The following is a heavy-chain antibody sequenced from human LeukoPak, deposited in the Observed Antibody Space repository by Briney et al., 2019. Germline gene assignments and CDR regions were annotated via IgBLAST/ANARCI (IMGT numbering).Heavy chain of an antibody. V-gene: IGHV4-31*03. CDR1: GGSISSGGYY. CDR2: IYYSGST. Sequence: SETLSLTCTVSGGSISSGGYYWSWIRQHPGKGLEWIGYIYYSGSTYYNPSLKSRVTIPVDTSKNQFSLKLSSVTAADTAVYYCARGDLNWFDPWGQGTLVTVSS. J-gene: IGHJ5*02. CDR3: ARGDLNWFDP.